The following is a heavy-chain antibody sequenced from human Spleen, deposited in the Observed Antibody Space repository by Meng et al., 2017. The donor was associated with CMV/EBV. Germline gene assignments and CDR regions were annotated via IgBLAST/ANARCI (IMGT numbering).Heavy chain of an antibody. CDR1: GYTYTGYY. D-gene: IGHD1-26*01. V-gene: IGHV1-2*02. J-gene: IGHJ6*02. CDR3: ASAVGASNYYYYGMDV. CDR2: INAKSGGT. Sequence: ASVKVSCKASGYTYTGYYMHWVRQAPGQGLEWMGWINAKSGGTNYAQRFQGRVTMTRDTSISTAYMELSRLRSDDTAVYYCASAVGASNYYYYGMDVWGQGTTVTVSS.